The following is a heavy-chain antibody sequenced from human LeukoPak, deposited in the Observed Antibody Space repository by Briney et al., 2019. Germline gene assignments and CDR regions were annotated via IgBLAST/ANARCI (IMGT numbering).Heavy chain of an antibody. CDR3: ADLGYCNSGSCFQPWDF. D-gene: IGHD2-15*01. CDR2: VNGNGRDT. CDR1: GFTFSSYG. Sequence: PTGGSLRLSCAASGFTFSSYGMHWVRQAPGKGLEWISTVNGNGRDTFYIDSIRDRFTISRDNSKNTIYLQMNSLRVEDTAIYYCADLGYCNSGSCFQPWDFWGRGTLVTVSS. V-gene: IGHV3-23*01. J-gene: IGHJ4*02.